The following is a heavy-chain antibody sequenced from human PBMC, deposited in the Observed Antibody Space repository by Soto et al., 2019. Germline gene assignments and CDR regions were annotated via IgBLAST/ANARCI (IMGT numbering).Heavy chain of an antibody. CDR3: ALPKNTLGWYNF. J-gene: IGHJ4*02. D-gene: IGHD6-19*01. V-gene: IGHV1-46*01. CDR2: INPNGGST. CDR1: GYTFTNYH. Sequence: QVKVVQSGAEVKKPGASVKVSCKTSGYTFTNYHVHWVRQAPGQGLEWMGAINPNGGSTNYAQHLQGRSTMTSDSSTSTVYIEMGSLSADESAVYYCALPKNTLGWYNFWGQATLVTVS.